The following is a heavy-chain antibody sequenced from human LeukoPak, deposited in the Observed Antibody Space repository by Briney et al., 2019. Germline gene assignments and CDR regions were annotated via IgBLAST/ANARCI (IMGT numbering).Heavy chain of an antibody. CDR3: AGRVGATIFDP. V-gene: IGHV4-39*01. CDR2: IYYSGST. Sequence: SETLSLTCTVSGGSISSSSYYWGWIRQPPGKGLEWIGSIYYSGSTYYNPSLKSRVTISVDTSKNQFSLKLSSVTAADTAVYHCAGRVGATIFDPWGQGTLVTVSS. J-gene: IGHJ5*02. D-gene: IGHD1-26*01. CDR1: GGSISSSSYY.